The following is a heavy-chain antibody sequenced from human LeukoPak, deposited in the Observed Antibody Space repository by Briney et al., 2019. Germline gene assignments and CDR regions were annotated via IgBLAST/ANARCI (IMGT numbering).Heavy chain of an antibody. CDR3: ARDKPAAAGTFDY. CDR1: GFTFSSYA. CDR2: ISYDGSNK. V-gene: IGHV3-30-3*01. J-gene: IGHJ4*02. D-gene: IGHD6-13*01. Sequence: GGSLRLSCAASGFTFSSYARHWVRQAPGKGREGGAVISYDGSNKYYADFVKGRFTISRDNSKNTLYLQMNSLRAEDTAVYYCARDKPAAAGTFDYWGQGTLVTVSS.